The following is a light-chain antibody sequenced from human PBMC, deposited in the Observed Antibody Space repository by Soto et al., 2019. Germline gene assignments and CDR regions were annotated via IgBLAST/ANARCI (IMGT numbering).Light chain of an antibody. CDR1: QSVGSY. CDR3: QQRGDWLTFGGWLT. J-gene: IGKJ4*01. V-gene: IGKV3-11*01. Sequence: VLTQSPVTLSLSPGETATLSCRASQSVGSYLAWYQQKPGQAPRLLIYDASDRATGIPARFSGSGSGTDFTLTISSLEPEDFAVYYCQQRGDWLTFGGWLTFGGGTKVEIK. CDR2: DAS.